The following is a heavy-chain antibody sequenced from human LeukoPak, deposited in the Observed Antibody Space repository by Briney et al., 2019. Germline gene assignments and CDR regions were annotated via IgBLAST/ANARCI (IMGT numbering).Heavy chain of an antibody. J-gene: IGHJ6*03. V-gene: IGHV3-30*02. CDR1: GFTFSSYS. Sequence: PGGSLRLSCAASGFTFSSYSMNWVRQAPGKGLELVAFIRYDGSNKYYADSVKGRFTISRDNSKNTLYLQMNSLRAEDTAVYYCAKVVGATTWNYYYMDVWGKGTTVTISS. CDR2: IRYDGSNK. D-gene: IGHD1-26*01. CDR3: AKVVGATTWNYYYMDV.